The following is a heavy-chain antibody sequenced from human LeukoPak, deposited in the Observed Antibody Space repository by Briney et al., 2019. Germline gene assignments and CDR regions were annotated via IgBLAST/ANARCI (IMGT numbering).Heavy chain of an antibody. CDR1: GGTISTYY. D-gene: IGHD5-18*01. J-gene: IGHJ5*02. CDR2: TYYSGRT. Sequence: PSETLSLTCTVSGGTISTYYWSWIRQTPAKGLEWFGYTYYSGRTNYNPSLKSRVTISVDTSKNQFSLQLSSVTAADTAVYYCARRGYSYGTLDNWFDPWGQGTLVTVSS. CDR3: ARRGYSYGTLDNWFDP. V-gene: IGHV4-59*12.